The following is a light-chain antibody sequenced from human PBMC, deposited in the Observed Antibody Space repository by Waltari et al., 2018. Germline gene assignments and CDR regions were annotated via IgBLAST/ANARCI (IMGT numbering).Light chain of an antibody. J-gene: IGKJ1*01. CDR3: QHYVRLPVT. Sequence: IVLTQSPGTLSLSPGERATLSCRASQSISGFLVWYQQKPGQAPRLLIYGASTRATGSPDRFSVSGSGTDFSLTISRLEPEDFAVYYCQHYVRLPVTFGQGTKVEI. V-gene: IGKV3-20*01. CDR1: QSISGF. CDR2: GAS.